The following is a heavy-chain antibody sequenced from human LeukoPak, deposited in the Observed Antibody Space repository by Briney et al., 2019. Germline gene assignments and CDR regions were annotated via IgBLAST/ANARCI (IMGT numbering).Heavy chain of an antibody. J-gene: IGHJ5*02. CDR3: AKGTYYELWSGYSFDP. V-gene: IGHV3-9*03. D-gene: IGHD3-3*01. CDR1: GFTFDDYA. Sequence: GRSLRLSCAAFGFTFDDYAMHWVRQAPGKGVEWVSGISWNSGNIGYADSVKGRFAISRDNVKKYLYLQMDSLRAEDMALYYCAKGTYYELWSGYSFDPWGQGTLVTASS. CDR2: ISWNSGNI.